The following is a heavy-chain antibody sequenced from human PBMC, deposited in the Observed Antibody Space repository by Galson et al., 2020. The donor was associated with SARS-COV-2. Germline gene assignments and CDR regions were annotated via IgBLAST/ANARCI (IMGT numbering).Heavy chain of an antibody. Sequence: GGSLRLSCSASGFIFSDYAMHWVRQAPRKGLEYVSALSSNGGTSFYRDSLNGRFTMSRDNSKNTFYLQMTSLTVEDTALYYCLAYSSTRDTYWGQGTLGTVSS. V-gene: IGHV3-64D*09. CDR2: LSSNGGTS. CDR3: LAYSSTRDTY. CDR1: GFIFSDYA. D-gene: IGHD6-19*01. J-gene: IGHJ4*02.